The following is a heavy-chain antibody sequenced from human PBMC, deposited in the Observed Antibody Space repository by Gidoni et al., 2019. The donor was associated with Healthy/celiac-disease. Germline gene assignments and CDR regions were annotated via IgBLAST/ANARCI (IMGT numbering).Heavy chain of an antibody. CDR1: GGTFSSYA. D-gene: IGHD3-22*01. CDR2: IIPIFGTA. J-gene: IGHJ4*02. CDR3: ARFPTKGGYYDSSGYTDY. Sequence: QVQLVQSGAEVKKPGSSVKVSCKASGGTFSSYAISWVRQAPGQGLEWMGGIIPIFGTANYAQKFQGRVTITADKSTSTAYMELSSLRSEDTAVYYCARFPTKGGYYDSSGYTDYWGQGTLVTVSS. V-gene: IGHV1-69*06.